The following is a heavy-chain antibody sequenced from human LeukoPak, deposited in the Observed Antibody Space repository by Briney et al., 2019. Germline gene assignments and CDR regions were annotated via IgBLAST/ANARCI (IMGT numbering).Heavy chain of an antibody. CDR2: ISAYNGNT. Sequence: GASVKVSCKASGYTFTSYGISWVRQAPGQGLEWMGWISAYNGNTNYAQKLQGRVTMTTDTSTSTAYMELRSLRSDDTAVYYCARRSPWNYYDSSGYYPYWGQGTLVTVSS. CDR1: GYTFTSYG. CDR3: ARRSPWNYYDSSGYYPY. V-gene: IGHV1-18*01. J-gene: IGHJ4*02. D-gene: IGHD3-22*01.